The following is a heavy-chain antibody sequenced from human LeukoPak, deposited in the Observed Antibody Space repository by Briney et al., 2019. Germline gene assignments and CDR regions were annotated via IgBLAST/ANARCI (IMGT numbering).Heavy chain of an antibody. D-gene: IGHD3-16*01. CDR1: GYTFTGYY. Sequence: ASVKVSCKASGYTFTGYYMHWVRQAPGQGLEWMGWINPNSGGTNYAQKFQGRVTMTRDTSISTAYVELSRLRSDDTAVYYCARRRGSLFLQLASSDAFDIWGQGTMVTVSS. J-gene: IGHJ3*02. CDR3: ARRRGSLFLQLASSDAFDI. V-gene: IGHV1-2*02. CDR2: INPNSGGT.